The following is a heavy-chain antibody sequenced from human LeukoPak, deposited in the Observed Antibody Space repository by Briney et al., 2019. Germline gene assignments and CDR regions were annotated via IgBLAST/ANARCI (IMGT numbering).Heavy chain of an antibody. V-gene: IGHV1-46*01. J-gene: IGHJ6*02. D-gene: IGHD6-13*01. Sequence: GASVKVSCKASGYTFTSYYMHWVRQAPGQGLEWMGIINPSGGSTSYAQKFQGRVTMTRDTSTSTVYMELSSLRSEDTAVYYCARQISSWPYYYYGVDVWGQGTTVTVSS. CDR1: GYTFTSYY. CDR3: ARQISSWPYYYYGVDV. CDR2: INPSGGST.